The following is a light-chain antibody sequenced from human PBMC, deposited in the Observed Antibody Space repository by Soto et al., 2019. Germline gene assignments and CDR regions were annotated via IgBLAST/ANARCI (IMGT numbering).Light chain of an antibody. CDR2: GAS. CDR3: RQYGSSPPAFT. J-gene: IGKJ3*01. V-gene: IGKV3-20*01. Sequence: EIVLTQSPGTLSLSPGERATLSCRASQSVSSSYLAWYQQKPGQAPRLLIYGASSRATGIPDRFSGSGSGTDFTLTISRLEPEDFAVYYCRQYGSSPPAFTFGPGTKVDIK. CDR1: QSVSSSY.